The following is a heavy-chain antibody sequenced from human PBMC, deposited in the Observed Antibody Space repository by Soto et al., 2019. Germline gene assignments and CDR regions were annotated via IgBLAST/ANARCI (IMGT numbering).Heavy chain of an antibody. CDR2: TFYRSKWTY. V-gene: IGHV6-1*01. CDR3: ARQNSTSSDYYGLDV. CDR1: GDTVSSNFAA. D-gene: IGHD6-6*01. Sequence: PSQTLSLTCAISGDTVSSNFAAWNWIRQSPSRGLEWLGRTFYRSKWTYNYAPSLNGRITINPDTSRNQFSLHLISVTPEDAAVYFCARQNSTSSDYYGLDVWDQGTTVTV. J-gene: IGHJ6*02.